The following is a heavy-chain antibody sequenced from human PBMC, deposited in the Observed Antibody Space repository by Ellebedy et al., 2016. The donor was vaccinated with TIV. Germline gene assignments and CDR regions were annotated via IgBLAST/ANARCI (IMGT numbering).Heavy chain of an antibody. V-gene: IGHV4-59*01. CDR1: GGSISSYS. CDR3: ARSNIIFFAETDSFDI. J-gene: IGHJ3*02. CDR2: IVHSGGS. D-gene: IGHD3/OR15-3a*01. Sequence: MPSETLSLTCTVSGGSISSYSWSWIRQPPGKGLEWLGYIVHSGGSYYNPFLKSRVAFSIDSSHNQFSLKLSSVTAADTAVYYCARSNIIFFAETDSFDIWGQGTRVTVSP.